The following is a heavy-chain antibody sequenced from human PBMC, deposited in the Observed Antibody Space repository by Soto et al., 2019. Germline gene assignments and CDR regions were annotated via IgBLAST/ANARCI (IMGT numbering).Heavy chain of an antibody. CDR2: IYYSGST. CDR3: AISSIDYYDSSGYPNSFDY. J-gene: IGHJ4*02. CDR1: GGSISSYY. Sequence: SETLSLTCTVSGGSISSYYWSWIRQPPGKGLEWIGYIYYSGSTNYNPSLKSRVTISVDTSKNQFSLKLSSVTAADTAVYYCAISSIDYYDSSGYPNSFDYWGQGTLVTVSS. D-gene: IGHD3-22*01. V-gene: IGHV4-59*08.